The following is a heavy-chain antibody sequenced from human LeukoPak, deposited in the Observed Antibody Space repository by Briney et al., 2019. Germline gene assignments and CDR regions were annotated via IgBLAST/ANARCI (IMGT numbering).Heavy chain of an antibody. CDR3: ARPSSYGYVPIFDY. CDR1: GFIFSSYS. Sequence: GGSLRLSCAASGFIFSSYSMNWVRQAPGKGLEWVSSISSSSSYIYYADSVKGRFTISRDNAKNSLYLQMNSLRAEDTAVYYCARPSSYGYVPIFDYWGQGTLVTVSS. D-gene: IGHD5-18*01. CDR2: ISSSSSYI. J-gene: IGHJ4*02. V-gene: IGHV3-21*01.